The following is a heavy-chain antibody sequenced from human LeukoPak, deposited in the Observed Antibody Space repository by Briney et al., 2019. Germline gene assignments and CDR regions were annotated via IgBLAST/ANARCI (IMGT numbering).Heavy chain of an antibody. CDR2: IYYSGST. CDR3: ARDRGQWLLNWFDP. CDR1: GGSIGSYY. D-gene: IGHD6-19*01. V-gene: IGHV4-59*01. J-gene: IGHJ5*02. Sequence: PSETLSLTCTVSGGSIGSYYWSWIRQPPGKGLEWIGYIYYSGSTNYNPSLKSRVTISVDTSKNQFSLKLSSVTAADTAVYYCARDRGQWLLNWFDPWGQGTLVTVSS.